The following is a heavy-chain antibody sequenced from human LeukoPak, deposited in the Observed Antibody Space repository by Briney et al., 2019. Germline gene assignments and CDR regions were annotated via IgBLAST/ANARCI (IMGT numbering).Heavy chain of an antibody. CDR1: GFTFSNSE. CDR2: IKEDGSEK. D-gene: IGHD5-12*01. Sequence: GGSLRLSCAASGFTFSNSEMNWVRQAPGKGLEWVANIKEDGSEKYYVDSVKGRFTISRDNAKNSLSLQLNSLSAEDTAVYYCARSRSGYYEDYWGQGTLVTVSS. J-gene: IGHJ4*02. CDR3: ARSRSGYYEDY. V-gene: IGHV3-7*01.